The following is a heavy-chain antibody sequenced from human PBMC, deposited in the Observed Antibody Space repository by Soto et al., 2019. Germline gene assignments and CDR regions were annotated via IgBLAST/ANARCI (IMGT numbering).Heavy chain of an antibody. V-gene: IGHV3-21*01. Sequence: GGSLRLSCAASGFTFSSYSMNWVRQAPGKGLEWVSSISSSSSYIYYADSVKGRFTISRDNAKNSLYLQMNSLRAEDTAVYYCARAPYGDYYRFDYWGQGTLVTVSS. CDR2: ISSSSSYI. CDR3: ARAPYGDYYRFDY. D-gene: IGHD4-17*01. CDR1: GFTFSSYS. J-gene: IGHJ4*02.